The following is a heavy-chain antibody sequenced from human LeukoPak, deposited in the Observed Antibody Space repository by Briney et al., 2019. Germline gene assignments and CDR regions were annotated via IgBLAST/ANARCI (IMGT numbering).Heavy chain of an antibody. CDR3: ASRYNRSADWFDP. V-gene: IGHV1-69*04. CDR2: IIPILGIA. Sequence: SVKVSCKASGGTFSSYAISRVRQAPGQGLEWMGRIIPILGIANYAQKFQGRVTITADKSTSTAYMELSSLRSEDTAVYYCASRYNRSADWFDPWGQGTLVTVSS. CDR1: GGTFSSYA. J-gene: IGHJ5*02. D-gene: IGHD1-1*01.